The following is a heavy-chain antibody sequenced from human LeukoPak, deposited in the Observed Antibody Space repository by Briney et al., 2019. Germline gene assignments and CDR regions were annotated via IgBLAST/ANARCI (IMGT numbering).Heavy chain of an antibody. CDR2: IWYDGSNK. D-gene: IGHD6-19*01. CDR1: GFSFSTYG. Sequence: GGSLRLSCAASGFSFSTYGMHWVRQGPAKGREWVALIWYDGSNKYYADSVKGRFVISRDNSRDTVYLQMDSLTAEDTAVYYWARDQIFYSRGWYQYYFDYWGQGTLVTVSS. J-gene: IGHJ4*02. CDR3: ARDQIFYSRGWYQYYFDY. V-gene: IGHV3-33*01.